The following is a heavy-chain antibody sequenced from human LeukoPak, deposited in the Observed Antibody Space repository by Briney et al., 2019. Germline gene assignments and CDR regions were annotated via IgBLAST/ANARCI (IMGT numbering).Heavy chain of an antibody. CDR1: GYTLTELS. CDR3: ATAYYDSWEDGVDY. CDR2: FDPEDGET. D-gene: IGHD3-3*01. V-gene: IGHV1-24*01. J-gene: IGHJ4*02. Sequence: ASVKVSCKVSGYTLTELSMHWVRQAPGKGLEWMGGFDPEDGETIYAQKFQGRVTMTEDTSTDTAYMELSSLRSEDTAVYYCATAYYDSWEDGVDYWGQGTLVTVSS.